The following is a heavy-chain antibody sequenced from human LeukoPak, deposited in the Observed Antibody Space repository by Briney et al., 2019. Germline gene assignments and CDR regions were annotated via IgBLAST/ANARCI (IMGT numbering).Heavy chain of an antibody. CDR2: ISSSSSYT. CDR1: GFTFNNYA. Sequence: PGGSLRLSCAASGFTFNNYAMSWVRQAPGKGLEWVSYISSSSSYTNYADSVKGRFTISRDNAKNSLYLQMNSLRAEDTAVYYCARNGGGSYGYFDYWGQGTLVTVSS. J-gene: IGHJ4*02. CDR3: ARNGGGSYGYFDY. D-gene: IGHD5-18*01. V-gene: IGHV3-11*03.